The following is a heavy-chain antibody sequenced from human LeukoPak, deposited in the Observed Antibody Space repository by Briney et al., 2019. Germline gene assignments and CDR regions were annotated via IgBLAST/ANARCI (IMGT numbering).Heavy chain of an antibody. Sequence: SETLSLTCTVSGGSISSYYWSWIRQPAGKGLELIGRIYTSGTTNYNPSLKRRVTMSVDTSKNQFSLKLSSVTAADTAVYYCARAPTGTGGWNWFDPWGQGTLVTVSS. J-gene: IGHJ5*02. V-gene: IGHV4-4*07. CDR3: ARAPTGTGGWNWFDP. CDR2: IYTSGTT. CDR1: GGSISSYY. D-gene: IGHD1-1*01.